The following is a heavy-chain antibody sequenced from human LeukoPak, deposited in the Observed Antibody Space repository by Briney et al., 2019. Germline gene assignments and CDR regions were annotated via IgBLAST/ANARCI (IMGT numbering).Heavy chain of an antibody. Sequence: PGGSLRLSCAASGFTFDDYAMHWVRQAPGKGLEWVSGISWNSGSIGYADSVKGRFTISRDNAKNSLYLQMNSLRAEDTALYYCAKDNVEMALDYWGQGTLVTVSS. CDR3: AKDNVEMALDY. CDR1: GFTFDDYA. V-gene: IGHV3-9*01. J-gene: IGHJ4*02. CDR2: ISWNSGSI. D-gene: IGHD5-24*01.